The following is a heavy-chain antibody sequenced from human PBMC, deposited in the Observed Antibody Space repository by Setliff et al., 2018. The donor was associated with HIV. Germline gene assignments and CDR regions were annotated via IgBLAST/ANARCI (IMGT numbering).Heavy chain of an antibody. Sequence: GGSLRLSCTASGFTFGDYAMSWVRQAPGKGLEWVGFIRSKAYGGTTEYAASVKGRFTISRDDSQSTLYLQMNSLKTEDTGIYYCTTEAYCSTNTCPGTFDSWGQGTLVTVSS. V-gene: IGHV3-49*04. CDR2: IRSKAYGGTT. CDR1: GFTFGDYA. J-gene: IGHJ4*02. CDR3: TTEAYCSTNTCPGTFDS. D-gene: IGHD2-2*01.